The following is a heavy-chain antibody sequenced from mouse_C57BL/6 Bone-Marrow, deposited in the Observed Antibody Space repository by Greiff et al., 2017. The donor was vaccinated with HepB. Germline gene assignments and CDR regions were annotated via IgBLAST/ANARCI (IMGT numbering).Heavy chain of an antibody. V-gene: IGHV1-64*01. CDR2: IHPNSGST. CDR3: ARRTYYYGSSWDYFRY. D-gene: IGHD1-1*01. Sequence: QVQLQQPGAELVKPGASVKLSCKASGYTFTSYWMHWVKQRPGQGLEWIGMIHPNSGSTNYNEKFKIKATLTVDKSSSTAYMQLSSLTSEDSAVYYCARRTYYYGSSWDYFRYWDQGTTLTVSS. J-gene: IGHJ2*01. CDR1: GYTFTSYW.